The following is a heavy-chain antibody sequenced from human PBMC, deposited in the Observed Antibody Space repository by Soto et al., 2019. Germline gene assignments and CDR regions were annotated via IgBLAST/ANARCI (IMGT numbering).Heavy chain of an antibody. CDR1: GYTFTSYD. CDR3: ARAAAAGSPTYYYYGMDV. J-gene: IGHJ6*02. Sequence: QVQLVQSGAEVKKPGASVKVSCKASGYTFTSYDINWVRQATGQGTEWMGWMNPNSGNTGYAQKFQGRVTMTRNTSISTAYMELSSLRSEDTAVYYCARAAAAGSPTYYYYGMDVWGQGTTVTVSS. V-gene: IGHV1-8*01. CDR2: MNPNSGNT. D-gene: IGHD6-13*01.